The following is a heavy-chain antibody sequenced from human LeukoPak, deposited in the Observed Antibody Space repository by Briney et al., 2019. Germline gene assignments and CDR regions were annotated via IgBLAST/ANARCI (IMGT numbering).Heavy chain of an antibody. CDR1: GFTFSSYG. CDR2: VWYDGSNK. D-gene: IGHD6-19*01. J-gene: IGHJ4*02. CDR3: AGGLYSNGWYYFDY. Sequence: GGSLRLSCAASGFTFSSYGIHWVRQAPGKGLEWVAVVWYDGSNKHYADSVKGRFTVSSDSSKNTLYLQMSSLRAEDTAVYYCAGGLYSNGWYYFDYWGQGTLVTVSS. V-gene: IGHV3-33*01.